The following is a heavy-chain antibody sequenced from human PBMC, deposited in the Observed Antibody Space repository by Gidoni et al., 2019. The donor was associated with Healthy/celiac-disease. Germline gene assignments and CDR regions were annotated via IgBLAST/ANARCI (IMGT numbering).Heavy chain of an antibody. J-gene: IGHJ5*02. CDR3: AKDRRHYDILTGYTYNWFDP. D-gene: IGHD3-9*01. CDR2: SSGSGGST. Sequence: DVQLLESGGGLVQPGGSLRLSCAASGFTFSSYAMNWVRQAPGKGLEWVSASSGSGGSTYYADSVKGRFTISRDNSKNTLYLQMNSLRAEDTAVYYCAKDRRHYDILTGYTYNWFDPWGQGTLVTVSS. V-gene: IGHV3-23*01. CDR1: GFTFSSYA.